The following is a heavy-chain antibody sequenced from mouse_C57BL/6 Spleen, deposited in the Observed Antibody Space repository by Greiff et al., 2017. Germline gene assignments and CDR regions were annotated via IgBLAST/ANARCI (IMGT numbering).Heavy chain of an antibody. CDR3: ARHEDYGSSSGSFEV. Sequence: EVMLVESGGDLVKPGGSLKLSCAASGFTFSSYGMSWVRQTPDKRLEWVATISSGGSYTYYPDSVKGRFTISRDNAKNTLYLQMSSLKSEDTAMYYCARHEDYGSSSGSFEVWGTGTTVTVSS. CDR2: ISSGGSYT. CDR1: GFTFSSYG. V-gene: IGHV5-6*02. D-gene: IGHD1-1*01. J-gene: IGHJ1*03.